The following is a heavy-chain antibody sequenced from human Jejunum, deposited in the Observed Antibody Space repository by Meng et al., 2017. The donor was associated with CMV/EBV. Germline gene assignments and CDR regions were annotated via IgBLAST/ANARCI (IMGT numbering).Heavy chain of an antibody. CDR3: ARGGNPEYGDYTY. CDR2: INTNTGNP. J-gene: IGHJ4*02. V-gene: IGHV7-4-1*02. CDR1: RYRLISHA. Sequence: RYRLISHAMSWVRQDPGQGLEWMGWINTNTGNPTYAQGLAGRFVFSLDTSVSTAYLQITNLKAEDTAVYYCARGGNPEYGDYTYWGQGTLVTVSS. D-gene: IGHD4-17*01.